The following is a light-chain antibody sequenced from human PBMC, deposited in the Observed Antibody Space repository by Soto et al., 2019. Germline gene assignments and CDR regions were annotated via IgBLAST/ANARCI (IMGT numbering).Light chain of an antibody. CDR1: QSVGTN. CDR3: QQYNNWPQT. CDR2: GVS. V-gene: IGKV3-15*01. Sequence: ERVMTQSPVTLSVSPGESVTLSCRASQSVGTNLAWYQQKPGQAPSLLIYGVSTRATGIPTRFSGSGSGRQLTLTISSLQSEDFAVYYCQQYNNWPQTFGQGTKVEIK. J-gene: IGKJ1*01.